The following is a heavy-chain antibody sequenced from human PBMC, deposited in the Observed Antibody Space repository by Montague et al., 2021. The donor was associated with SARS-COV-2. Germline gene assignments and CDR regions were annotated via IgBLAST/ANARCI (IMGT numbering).Heavy chain of an antibody. Sequence: LRLSLSASGFTFSSYAMSWVRQAPGKGLEWVSAISGSGGSTYYADSVKGRFTISRDNPKNTLYLQMNSLRAEDTAVYYCAKVGSSWYHGYYYGMDVWGQGTTVTVSS. CDR1: GFTFSSYA. CDR3: AKVGSSWYHGYYYGMDV. V-gene: IGHV3-23*01. CDR2: ISGSGGST. D-gene: IGHD6-13*01. J-gene: IGHJ6*02.